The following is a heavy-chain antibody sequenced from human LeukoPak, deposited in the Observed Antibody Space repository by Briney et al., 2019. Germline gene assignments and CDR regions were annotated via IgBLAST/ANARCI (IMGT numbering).Heavy chain of an antibody. CDR1: GYSFTSYW. CDR2: IYPGGPDT. V-gene: IGHV5-51*01. J-gene: IGHJ5*02. D-gene: IGHD3-9*01. Sequence: GESLNISCKGSGYSFTSYWIGWVRQMPGKGLEWMGIIYPGGPDTRYSPSFQGQVTISADKSISTAYLQWSSLKASDTAMYYCARITTYDILTGYYKNWSDPWGQGTLVTVSS. CDR3: ARITTYDILTGYYKNWSDP.